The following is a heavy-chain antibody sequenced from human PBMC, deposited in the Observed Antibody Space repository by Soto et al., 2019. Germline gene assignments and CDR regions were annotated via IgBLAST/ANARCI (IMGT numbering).Heavy chain of an antibody. CDR2: IIPIFGTA. CDR3: ARDPGMTTVVGFDY. V-gene: IGHV1-69*13. Sequence: SVKVSCKASGGTFSSYAISWVRQAPGQGLEWMGGIIPIFGTANYAQKFQGRVTITADESTSTAYMELSSLRSEDTAVYYCARDPGMTTVVGFDYWGQGTLVTDSS. CDR1: GGTFSSYA. D-gene: IGHD4-17*01. J-gene: IGHJ4*02.